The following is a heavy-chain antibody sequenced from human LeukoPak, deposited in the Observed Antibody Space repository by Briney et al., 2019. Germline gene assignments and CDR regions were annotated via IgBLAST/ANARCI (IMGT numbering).Heavy chain of an antibody. Sequence: GALRLSCAASGFPFSNYAMTWVRQAPGKGLERVAGISDSGDRTYYADSVKGRFTISRDNSKNMLYLQMNSLRVEDTALYYCAKGLGTSGYHDYRGQGTLVTVSS. V-gene: IGHV3-23*01. CDR3: AKGLGTSGYHDY. D-gene: IGHD3-22*01. CDR1: GFPFSNYA. CDR2: ISDSGDRT. J-gene: IGHJ4*02.